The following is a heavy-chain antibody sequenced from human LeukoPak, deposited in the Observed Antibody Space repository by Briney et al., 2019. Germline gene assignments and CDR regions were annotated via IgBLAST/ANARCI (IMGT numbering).Heavy chain of an antibody. J-gene: IGHJ4*02. D-gene: IGHD1-26*01. Sequence: PGGSLRLSCAASGFTFSDFAMSWVRLAPGKGLEWVSSIEKNAGGAYYADFVKGRFTVSRDNSKNTLYLQMSSLRVEDTALYYCAKQEGALIENWCFDHWGLGTLVTVSS. V-gene: IGHV3-23*01. CDR3: AKQEGALIENWCFDH. CDR2: IEKNAGGA. CDR1: GFTFSDFA.